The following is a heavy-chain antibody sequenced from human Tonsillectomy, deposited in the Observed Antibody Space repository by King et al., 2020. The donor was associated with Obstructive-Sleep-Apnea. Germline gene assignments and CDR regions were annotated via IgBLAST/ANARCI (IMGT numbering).Heavy chain of an antibody. V-gene: IGHV4-4*02. Sequence: VQLQESGPGLVKPSGTLSLTCAVSGGSISSSNWWSWVRQPPGKGLEWVGEIYQSGATNYNPSLASRVTMSVDKSKNQFSLELTSVTAADTAVYYCVREQGQGIAAPGGEFDCWGQGTLVTVSS. CDR3: VREQGQGIAAPGGEFDC. J-gene: IGHJ4*02. CDR2: IYQSGAT. D-gene: IGHD6-13*01. CDR1: GGSISSSNW.